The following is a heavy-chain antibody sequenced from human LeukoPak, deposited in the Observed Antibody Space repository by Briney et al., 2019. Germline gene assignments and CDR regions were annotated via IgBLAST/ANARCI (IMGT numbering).Heavy chain of an antibody. CDR1: GGSFSGYY. J-gene: IGHJ3*01. CDR2: IIHRGST. CDR3: ARCRGGYPD. V-gene: IGHV4-34*12. Sequence: SETLSLTCAVYGGSFSGYYWSWIRQPPGKGLEWIGEIIHRGSTNYNPSLKSRVTISVDTSKNQFSLKLSSVTAADTAVYYCARCRGGYPDWGQGTMVTVSS. D-gene: IGHD5-12*01.